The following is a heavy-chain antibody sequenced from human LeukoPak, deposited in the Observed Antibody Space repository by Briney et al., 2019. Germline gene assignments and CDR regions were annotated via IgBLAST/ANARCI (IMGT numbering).Heavy chain of an antibody. V-gene: IGHV3-9*01. D-gene: IGHD2-15*01. CDR2: ISWNSGSI. Sequence: GGSLRLSCAASGFTFDDYAMHWVRHAPGKGLEWVSGISWNSGSIGYADSVKGRFTISRDNAKNSLYLQMNSLRAEDTALYYCARGCSGGSCYPYYFDYWGQGTLVTVSS. CDR3: ARGCSGGSCYPYYFDY. J-gene: IGHJ4*02. CDR1: GFTFDDYA.